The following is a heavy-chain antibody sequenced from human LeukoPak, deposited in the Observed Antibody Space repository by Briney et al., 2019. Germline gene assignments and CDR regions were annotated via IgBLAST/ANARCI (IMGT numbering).Heavy chain of an antibody. CDR2: ISSSSSTI. V-gene: IGHV3-48*01. D-gene: IGHD3-10*01. CDR1: GFTFSVYS. J-gene: IGHJ3*02. Sequence: GGSLRLSCAASGFTFSVYSMSWVRQAPGKGLEWVSYISSSSSTIYYADSVKGRFTISRDNAKNTLYLQMNSLRAEDTAVYYCAKENYYGSGSYPWAFDIWGQGTMVTVSS. CDR3: AKENYYGSGSYPWAFDI.